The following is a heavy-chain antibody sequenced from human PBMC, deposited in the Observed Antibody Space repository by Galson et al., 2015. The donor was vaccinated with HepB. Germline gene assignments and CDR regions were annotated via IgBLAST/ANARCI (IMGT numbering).Heavy chain of an antibody. J-gene: IGHJ3*02. CDR3: AKGGVAAIVNAAFDI. D-gene: IGHD6-13*01. CDR1: GFTFSSYA. V-gene: IGHV3-23*01. Sequence: SLRLSCAASGFTFSSYAMSWVRQAPGKGLEWVSAISGSGGSLYYADSVKGRFTISRDNSKNTLYLQMDSLRAEDTAVYYCAKGGVAAIVNAAFDIWGQGTMVTVSS. CDR2: ISGSGGSL.